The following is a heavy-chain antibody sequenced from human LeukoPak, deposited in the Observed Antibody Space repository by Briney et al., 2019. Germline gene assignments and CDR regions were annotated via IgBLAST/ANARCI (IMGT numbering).Heavy chain of an antibody. CDR1: GGSISSYY. CDR3: AGGATVTPMSGQPL. Sequence: SETLSLTCTVSGGSISSYYWSWIRQPAGTGLEWIGRIYTSGSTNYNPSLKSRVTMSVDTSKNQFSLKLSSVTAVDTAVYYCAGGATVTPMSGQPLWGQGTLVTVSS. CDR2: IYTSGST. V-gene: IGHV4-4*07. D-gene: IGHD4-17*01. J-gene: IGHJ4*02.